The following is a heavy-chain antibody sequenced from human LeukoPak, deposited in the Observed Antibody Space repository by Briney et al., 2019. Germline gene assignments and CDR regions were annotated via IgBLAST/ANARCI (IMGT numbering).Heavy chain of an antibody. V-gene: IGHV4-59*01. Sequence: SETLSLTCTVSGGSISSYYWSWIRQPPGKGLEWIGYIYYSGSTNYNPSLKSRVTISVDTSKNQFSLKLSSVTAADTAVYYCARGFTLFDPWGQGTLVTVSS. J-gene: IGHJ5*02. D-gene: IGHD2/OR15-2a*01. CDR3: ARGFTLFDP. CDR2: IYYSGST. CDR1: GGSISSYY.